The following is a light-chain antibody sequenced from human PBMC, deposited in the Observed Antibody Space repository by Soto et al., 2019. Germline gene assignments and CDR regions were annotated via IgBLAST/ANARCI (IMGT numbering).Light chain of an antibody. CDR1: RSDIGDSNF. Sequence: QSVLAQPASVSGSPGQSVTISCTGPRSDIGDSNFISWYQHSPGKAPRLLIYEVNNRPSGVSRRFSGSKAGNTASLTISGLLEDDEADYFCASFRSGTILVFGSG. CDR2: EVN. CDR3: ASFRSGTILV. J-gene: IGLJ6*01. V-gene: IGLV2-14*01.